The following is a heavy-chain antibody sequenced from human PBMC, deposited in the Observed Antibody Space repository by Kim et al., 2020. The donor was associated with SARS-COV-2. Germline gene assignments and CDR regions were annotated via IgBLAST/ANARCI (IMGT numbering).Heavy chain of an antibody. J-gene: IGHJ4*02. CDR3: TSVGATNDY. Sequence: YATACAASVKGRFTFSRDESKNTAYLQMNRLKTEDTAVYYCTSVGATNDYWGQGTLVTVSS. V-gene: IGHV3-73*01. CDR2: YAT. D-gene: IGHD1-26*01.